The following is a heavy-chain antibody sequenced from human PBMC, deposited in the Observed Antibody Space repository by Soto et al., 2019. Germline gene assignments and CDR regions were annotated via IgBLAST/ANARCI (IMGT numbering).Heavy chain of an antibody. CDR1: GYTFSMSG. Sequence: ASVKVSCKSSGYTFSMSGISWVRQAPGQGLEWMGWISGYNGNTNYEQKFQDRVTMTTDTSTSTAYMELRSLRSDDTAVYYCAREGPRPYYYYGMDVWGQ. CDR2: ISGYNGNT. V-gene: IGHV1-18*01. J-gene: IGHJ6*02. CDR3: AREGPRPYYYYGMDV.